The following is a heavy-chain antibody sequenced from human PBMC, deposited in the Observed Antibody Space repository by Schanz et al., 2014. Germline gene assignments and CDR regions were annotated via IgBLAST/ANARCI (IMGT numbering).Heavy chain of an antibody. CDR1: GFIFSNSW. Sequence: EVQLVESGGGLVQPGGSLRLSCAASGFIFSNSWMSWVRQAPGKGLEWVANIKQDGSEKYYVDSVKGRFTISRDNAKNSLYLQMNSLRAEDTAVYYCARDHQWLARYYMDVWGKGTTXTVSS. V-gene: IGHV3-7*01. J-gene: IGHJ6*03. CDR3: ARDHQWLARYYMDV. D-gene: IGHD6-19*01. CDR2: IKQDGSEK.